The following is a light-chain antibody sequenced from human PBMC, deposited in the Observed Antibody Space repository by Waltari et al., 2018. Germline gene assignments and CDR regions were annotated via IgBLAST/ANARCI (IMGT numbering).Light chain of an antibody. CDR1: QTMSTY. J-gene: IGKJ4*01. CDR2: AAS. V-gene: IGKV1-39*01. CDR3: QQTYIMPLS. Sequence: DIQLTQSPSSLSASVGDRVTITCRASQTMSTYLNWYQHKPGKAPELLVYAASTLQSGVPSRFSGSGSGTDVTLTITGLLPEDFATYYCQQTYIMPLSFGGGTKLEIK.